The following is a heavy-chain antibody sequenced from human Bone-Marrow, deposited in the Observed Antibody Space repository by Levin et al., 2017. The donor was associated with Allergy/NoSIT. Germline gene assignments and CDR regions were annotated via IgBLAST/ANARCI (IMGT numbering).Heavy chain of an antibody. J-gene: IGHJ4*02. V-gene: IGHV3-9*01. CDR3: AKARGFIAVAGDLDY. D-gene: IGHD6-19*01. CDR1: GFTFDDYA. Sequence: AGGSLRLSCAASGFTFDDYAIHWVRQRPGRGLEWVAGINWNSDTIGYADSVKGRFTISRDNAKNSLYLQMNSLSTGDTAFYFCAKARGFIAVAGDLDYWGRGTLVTVSS. CDR2: INWNSDTI.